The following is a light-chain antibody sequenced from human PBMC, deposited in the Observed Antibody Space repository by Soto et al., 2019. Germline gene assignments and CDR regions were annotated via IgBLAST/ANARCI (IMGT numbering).Light chain of an antibody. CDR3: QQYGSSHT. CDR2: AAS. CDR1: QSVNNNF. Sequence: EIVATQSPGTLSLSPGERFTLSCRAIQSVNNNFLSWYQQEPGQAPRLLIYAASSGATGIPDRFSGSGSGTDFTLTINRPEPEDFAVYYCQQYGSSHTFGQGTRLEIK. J-gene: IGKJ5*01. V-gene: IGKV3-20*01.